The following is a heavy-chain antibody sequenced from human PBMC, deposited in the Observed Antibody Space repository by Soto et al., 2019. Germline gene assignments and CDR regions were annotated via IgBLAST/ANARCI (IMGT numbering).Heavy chain of an antibody. CDR1: GFTFTDYG. CDR3: AREHDRWSPFCFDY. J-gene: IGHJ4*02. V-gene: IGHV1-3*01. D-gene: IGHD3-3*01. Sequence: QVRLVQSGAEVKNPGASVKVSCKASGFTFTDYGIQWVRQVPGQSLEWMGWINAGTGTTKYSQKFQGRVAFSRDTSANVAYLEVRGLRSEDTAVYYCAREHDRWSPFCFDYWGQGTLVTVSS. CDR2: INAGTGTT.